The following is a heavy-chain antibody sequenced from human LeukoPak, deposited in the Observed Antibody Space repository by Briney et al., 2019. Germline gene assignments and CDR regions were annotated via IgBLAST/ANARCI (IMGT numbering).Heavy chain of an antibody. V-gene: IGHV1-8*02. Sequence: ASVKVSCKASGYTFTNYDLYWVRQAPGQGLEWMGWMNPNSGYTGYAPDFQGRVTMTRDTSINTAYMEMSSLRSDDTAVYYCARDKVSGYLPFDFWGQGTLVTVSS. CDR2: MNPNSGYT. CDR3: ARDKVSGYLPFDF. J-gene: IGHJ4*02. D-gene: IGHD5-18*01. CDR1: GYTFTNYD.